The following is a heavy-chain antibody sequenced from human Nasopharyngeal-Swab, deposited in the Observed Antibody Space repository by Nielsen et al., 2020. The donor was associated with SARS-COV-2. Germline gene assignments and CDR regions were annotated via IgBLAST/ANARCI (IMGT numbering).Heavy chain of an antibody. Sequence: SETLSLTCTVSGGSISSYYWSWIRQPPGKGLEWIGYIYYSGSTNYNPSLKSRVTISVDTSKNQFSLELSSVTAADTAVYYCGRHGAGTGGNRVYYYYYVNVWGKGTTVTVSS. CDR3: GRHGAGTGGNRVYYYYYVNV. CDR1: GGSISSYY. D-gene: IGHD1-1*01. J-gene: IGHJ6*03. V-gene: IGHV4-59*01. CDR2: IYYSGST.